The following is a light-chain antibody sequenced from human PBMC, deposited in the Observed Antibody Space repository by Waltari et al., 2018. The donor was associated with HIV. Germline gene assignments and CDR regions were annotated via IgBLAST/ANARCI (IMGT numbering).Light chain of an antibody. CDR3: LLSYAGARPVV. J-gene: IGLJ2*01. CDR1: PGAVTSGHH. CDR2: DTN. V-gene: IGLV7-46*01. Sequence: QAVVTHEPSLTVSPGGTVTLTCGSSPGAVTSGHHPYWFQPKSGQAPRTLIYDTNNKHSSTPARFSGSLLGGKAALTLSGAQPEDEADYFCLLSYAGARPVVFGGGTKLTVL.